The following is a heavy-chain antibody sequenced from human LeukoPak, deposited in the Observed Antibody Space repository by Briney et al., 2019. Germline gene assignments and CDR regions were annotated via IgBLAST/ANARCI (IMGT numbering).Heavy chain of an antibody. J-gene: IGHJ4*02. CDR3: ARSRRGYYDSSGYYPD. D-gene: IGHD3-22*01. Sequence: NPSETLSLTCSVSGVPISTYYWSWLRQSPGKGLEWIGYIYYSGSTNYNPSLKSRVTISVDTSKNQFSLKLSSVTAADTAVYYCARSRRGYYDSSGYYPDWGQGTLVTVSS. CDR2: IYYSGST. CDR1: GVPISTYY. V-gene: IGHV4-59*01.